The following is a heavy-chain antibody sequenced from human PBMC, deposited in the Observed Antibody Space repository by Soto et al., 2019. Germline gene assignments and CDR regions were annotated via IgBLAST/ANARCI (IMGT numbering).Heavy chain of an antibody. V-gene: IGHV3-7*01. CDR3: ARDAYDYDSSGYYRYDAFDI. CDR1: GFIFSPYW. J-gene: IGHJ3*02. CDR2: IKRDGSET. Sequence: GGSLRLSCAASGFIFSPYWMSWVRQAPGEGLEWVANIKRDGSETHYVDSVKGRFTISRDNTKKSLYLQMKSLGVEDTAVYYCARDAYDYDSSGYYRYDAFDIWGQGTMVTVSS. D-gene: IGHD3-22*01.